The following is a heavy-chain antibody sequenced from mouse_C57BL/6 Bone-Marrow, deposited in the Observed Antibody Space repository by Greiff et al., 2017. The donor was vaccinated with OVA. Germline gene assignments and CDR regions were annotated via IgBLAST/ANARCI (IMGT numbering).Heavy chain of an antibody. CDR3: AREGGTVVAPYYAMDY. CDR1: GFTFSSYA. D-gene: IGHD1-1*01. CDR2: ISDGGSYT. Sequence: EVQLQESGGGLVKPGGSLKLSCAASGFTFSSYAMSWVRQTPEKRLEWVATISDGGSYTYYPDNVKGRFTISRDNAKNNLYLQMSHLKSEDTAMYYCAREGGTVVAPYYAMDYWGQGTSVTVSS. J-gene: IGHJ4*01. V-gene: IGHV5-4*01.